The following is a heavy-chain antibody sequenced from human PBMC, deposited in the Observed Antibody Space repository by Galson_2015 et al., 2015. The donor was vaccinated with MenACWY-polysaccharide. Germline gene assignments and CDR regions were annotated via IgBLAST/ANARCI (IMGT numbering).Heavy chain of an antibody. CDR3: ANKKGILRTSPYYFDY. D-gene: IGHD2/OR15-2a*01. J-gene: IGHJ4*02. CDR2: ISGSGGST. Sequence: LRLSCSASGFTFSSYAMNWVRQTPGKGLEWVSGISGSGGSTYYADSVQGRFTISRDNSKNTLYLQMNSLRAEDTAIFYCANKKGILRTSPYYFDYWGQGTLVTVSS. CDR1: GFTFSSYA. V-gene: IGHV3-23*01.